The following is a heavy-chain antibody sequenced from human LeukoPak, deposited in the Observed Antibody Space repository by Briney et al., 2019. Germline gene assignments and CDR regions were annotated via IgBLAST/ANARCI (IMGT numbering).Heavy chain of an antibody. CDR3: ARLQQWLPRDY. Sequence: SETLSLTCTVSGGSISSSSYYWGWLRQPPGKGLEWIGSIYYSGSTYYNPSLKSRVTISVDTSKKQFSLKLSSVTAADTAVYYCARLQQWLPRDYWGQGTLVIVSS. V-gene: IGHV4-39*01. D-gene: IGHD6-19*01. CDR1: GGSISSSSYY. J-gene: IGHJ4*02. CDR2: IYYSGST.